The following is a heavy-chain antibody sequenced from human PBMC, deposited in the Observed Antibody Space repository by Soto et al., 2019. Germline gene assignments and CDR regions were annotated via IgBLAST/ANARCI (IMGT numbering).Heavy chain of an antibody. J-gene: IGHJ3*02. Sequence: QLQLQESGSGLVKPSQTLSLTCAVSGGSISSGGYSWSWIRQPPGKGLEWIGYIYHSGSTYYNPSPKSRVTISVDRSKNQFSLKLSSVTAADTAVYYCARVGPHYYDSSGYNEEGAFDIWGQGTMVTVSS. D-gene: IGHD3-22*01. CDR1: GGSISSGGYS. V-gene: IGHV4-30-2*01. CDR3: ARVGPHYYDSSGYNEEGAFDI. CDR2: IYHSGST.